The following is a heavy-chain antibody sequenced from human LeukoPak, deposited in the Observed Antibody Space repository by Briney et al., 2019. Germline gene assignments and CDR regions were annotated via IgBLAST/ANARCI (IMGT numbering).Heavy chain of an antibody. CDR3: ARRPRAYCGGDCYSADY. CDR2: ISAYNGNT. D-gene: IGHD2-21*02. CDR1: GYTFTSYG. V-gene: IGHV1-18*01. Sequence: ASVKVSCKASGYTFTSYGISWVRQAPGQGLEWMGWISAYNGNTNYAQKLQGRVTMTTDTSTSTAYMELRSLRSDDTAVYYCARRPRAYCGGDCYSADYWGQGTLVTVSS. J-gene: IGHJ4*02.